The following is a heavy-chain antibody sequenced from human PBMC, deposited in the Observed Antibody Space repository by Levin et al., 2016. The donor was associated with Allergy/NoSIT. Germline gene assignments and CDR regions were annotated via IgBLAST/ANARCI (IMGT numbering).Heavy chain of an antibody. J-gene: IGHJ5*02. V-gene: IGHV3-15*01. D-gene: IGHD6-13*01. Sequence: VRQAPGKGLEWVGRIKSKTDGGTTDYAAPVKGRFTISRDDSKNTLYLQMNSLKTEDTAVYYCTTDRSPGWYSSSWYRDWFDPWGQGTLVTVSS. CDR3: TTDRSPGWYSSSWYRDWFDP. CDR2: IKSKTDGGTT.